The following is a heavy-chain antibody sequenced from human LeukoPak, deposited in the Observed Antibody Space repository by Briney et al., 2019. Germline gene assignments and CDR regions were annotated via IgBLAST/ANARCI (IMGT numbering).Heavy chain of an antibody. CDR2: IRSKAYGGTT. V-gene: IGHV3-49*04. CDR3: TRTVGGYFAEVYFDY. Sequence: SGGSLRLSCTASGFTFGDYAMSWVRQAPGKGLEWGGFIRSKAYGGTTEYAASVKGRFTISRDDSKSIAYLQMNSLKTEDTAVYYCTRTVGGYFAEVYFDYWGQGTLVTVSS. CDR1: GFTFGDYA. D-gene: IGHD3-22*01. J-gene: IGHJ4*02.